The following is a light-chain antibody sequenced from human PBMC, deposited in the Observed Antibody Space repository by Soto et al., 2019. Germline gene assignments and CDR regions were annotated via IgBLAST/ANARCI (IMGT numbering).Light chain of an antibody. V-gene: IGKV1-5*01. CDR3: QQYNSFSWT. Sequence: DIPMTQSPSTLSASLGDSVTITCRASQSISTWLAWYQQKPGKAPKLLIYDASSLEGGVPSRFSGSGSGTEFTLTISGLQPDDFATYYCQQYNSFSWTFGQGTKVDIK. CDR2: DAS. CDR1: QSISTW. J-gene: IGKJ1*01.